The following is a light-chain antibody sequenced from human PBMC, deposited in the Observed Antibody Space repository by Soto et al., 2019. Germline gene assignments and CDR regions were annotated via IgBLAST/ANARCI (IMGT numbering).Light chain of an antibody. Sequence: LMLTQSPRSLSVTPGEPASMACSGSHSLHSNGISYLHWYFQKPGQSPQLLIYLGSTRASGVPDRFSGSGSGTEYTLKISRVEAEDVGVYYCMQALQKPSIFGQGTKVDI. CDR3: MQALQKPSI. V-gene: IGKV2-28*01. J-gene: IGKJ1*01. CDR1: HSLHSNGISY. CDR2: LGS.